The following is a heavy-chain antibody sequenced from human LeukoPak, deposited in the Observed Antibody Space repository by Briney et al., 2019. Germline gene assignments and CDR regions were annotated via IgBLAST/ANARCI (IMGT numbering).Heavy chain of an antibody. V-gene: IGHV4-34*01. J-gene: IGHJ4*02. CDR1: GGSFSGYY. Sequence: SETLSLTCAVYGGSFSGYYWSWIRQPPGKGLEWIVEINHSGSTNYNPSLKSRVTISVDTSKNQFSLKLSSVTAADTAVYYCARGPYYDFWSGYSRPTPNKNFDYWGQGTLVTVSS. CDR3: ARGPYYDFWSGYSRPTPNKNFDY. CDR2: INHSGST. D-gene: IGHD3-3*01.